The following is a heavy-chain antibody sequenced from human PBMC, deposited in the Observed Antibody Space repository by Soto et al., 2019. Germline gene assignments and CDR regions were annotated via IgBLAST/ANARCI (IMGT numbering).Heavy chain of an antibody. V-gene: IGHV1-69*01. J-gene: IGHJ6*01. CDR1: GGTFSSYA. CDR3: ARSRGSSTSLEIYYYYYSGMDV. CDR2: IIPISETT. D-gene: IGHD2-2*01. Sequence: QVQLVQSGAEVKKPGPSVKVSCKASGGTFSSYAISWVRQAPGQGLEWMGGIIPISETTNYAQKFQGRVTITADESKSTAYMKRSSLRSEDTAVYSCARSRGSSTSLEIYYYYYSGMDVWGQGTTVTVSS.